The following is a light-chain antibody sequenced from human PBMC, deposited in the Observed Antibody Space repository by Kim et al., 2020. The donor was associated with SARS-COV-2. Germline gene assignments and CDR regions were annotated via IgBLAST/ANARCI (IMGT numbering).Light chain of an antibody. V-gene: IGKV3-20*01. J-gene: IGKJ2*01. CDR3: QQYGSSPPYT. CDR1: QSVRNTY. Sequence: EIVLTQSPGTLSLFPGERATLSCRASQSVRNTYLAWYQQKPGQAPRLLIYGASSRATGIPDRFSGSGSGTDFTLTITRLEPEDFAVYYCQQYGSSPPYTCGQGTKLEI. CDR2: GAS.